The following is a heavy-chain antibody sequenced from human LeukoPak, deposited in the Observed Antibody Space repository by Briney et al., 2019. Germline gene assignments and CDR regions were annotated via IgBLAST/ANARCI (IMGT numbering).Heavy chain of an antibody. Sequence: SQTLSLTCAISGDSVSSNSAAWNWIRQSPSRGLEWLGRTYYRSKWYNDYAVCVKSRITINPDTSKNQFSLQLNSVTPEDTAVYYCAREEDAGYGTPFFFDYWGQGTLVTVSS. D-gene: IGHD5-18*01. CDR1: GDSVSSNSAA. V-gene: IGHV6-1*01. J-gene: IGHJ4*02. CDR3: AREEDAGYGTPFFFDY. CDR2: TYYRSKWYN.